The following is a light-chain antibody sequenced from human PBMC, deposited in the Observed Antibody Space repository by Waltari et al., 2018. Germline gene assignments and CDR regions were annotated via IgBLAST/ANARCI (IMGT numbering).Light chain of an antibody. CDR2: DAS. CDR1: QSVGRA. V-gene: IGKV3-20*01. CDR3: QHYARLPVT. Sequence: VLTQSPGTLSLSPGERATLSCRASQSVGRALAWYQQKPGQAPRLLIYDASIRATGVPDRFSGSGSGTDFSLTISRLEPEDVAVYNCQHYARLPVTFGQGTKVE. J-gene: IGKJ1*01.